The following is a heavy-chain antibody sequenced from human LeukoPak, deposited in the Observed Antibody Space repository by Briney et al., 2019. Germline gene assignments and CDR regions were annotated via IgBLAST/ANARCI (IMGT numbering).Heavy chain of an antibody. D-gene: IGHD3-22*01. J-gene: IGHJ5*02. CDR2: IYYSGST. Sequence: SQTLSLTCTVSGGSISRGSYYWSWIRQHPGRGLEWIGYIYYSGSTYYNPSLKSRVTISSDTSKNQFSLEMTSVTAADTAVYYCARDRVSTGYGWFDPWGQGTLVTVSS. CDR1: GGSISRGSYY. V-gene: IGHV4-31*03. CDR3: ARDRVSTGYGWFDP.